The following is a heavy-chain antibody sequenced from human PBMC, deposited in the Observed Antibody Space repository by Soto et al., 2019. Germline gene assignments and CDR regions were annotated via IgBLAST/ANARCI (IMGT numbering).Heavy chain of an antibody. D-gene: IGHD1-7*01. CDR3: ASRDPGTSVDY. CDR1: GGSFTSNNW. Sequence: QVQLQESGPGLVKPSGTLSLTCAVSGGSFTSNNWWTWVRQPPGQGLEWIGEIYLTGSTNYNPSLKSRVTISLDKPENQFSRKATALTAADTAVYYCASRDPGTSVDYWGQGTLVTVSS. CDR2: IYLTGST. J-gene: IGHJ4*02. V-gene: IGHV4-4*02.